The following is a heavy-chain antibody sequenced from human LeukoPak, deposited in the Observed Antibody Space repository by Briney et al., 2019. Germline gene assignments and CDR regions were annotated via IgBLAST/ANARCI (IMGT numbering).Heavy chain of an antibody. CDR3: AREDLAVAATDYFDY. CDR2: IYYSGST. V-gene: IGHV4-59*01. J-gene: IGHJ4*02. Sequence: SETLSLTCTVSGGSINSYYWSWIRQPPGKGLEWIGYIYYSGSTNYNPSLKSRVTISVDTSKNQFSLKLSSVTAADTAVYYCAREDLAVAATDYFDYWGQGTLVTVSS. D-gene: IGHD6-19*01. CDR1: GGSINSYY.